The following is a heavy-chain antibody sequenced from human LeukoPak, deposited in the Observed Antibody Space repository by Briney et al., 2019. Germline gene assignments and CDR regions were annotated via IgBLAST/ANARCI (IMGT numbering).Heavy chain of an antibody. J-gene: IGHJ3*02. D-gene: IGHD3-22*01. V-gene: IGHV2-5*01. CDR3: AHTQYYYDSGGVDDGFDI. Sequence: ESGPTLVKPTQTLTLTCTLSGLSLSTRGVGVGWIRQPPAKALERIALINWNDEKRYSPSLKSRLTITKDTSKIQVVLAMTNVDPVDTATYYCAHTQYYYDSGGVDDGFDIWGEGTMVTVSS. CDR1: GLSLSTRGVG. CDR2: INWNDEK.